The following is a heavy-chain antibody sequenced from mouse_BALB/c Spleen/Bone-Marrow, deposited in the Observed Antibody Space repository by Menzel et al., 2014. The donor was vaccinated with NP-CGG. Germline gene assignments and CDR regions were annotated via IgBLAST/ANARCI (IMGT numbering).Heavy chain of an antibody. CDR2: INPGSGGT. V-gene: IGHV1-54*01. Sequence: VQLQQSGAELVRPGTSVKVSCKASGHAFTNYLLEWVKQRPGQGLERIGVINPGSGGTKYNEKSKGKATLTVDKSSSTAYMQLSSLTSDDSAVYFCARRNRDYYAMDYWGQGTSVTVSS. CDR1: GHAFTNYL. J-gene: IGHJ4*01. CDR3: ARRNRDYYAMDY. D-gene: IGHD4-1*01.